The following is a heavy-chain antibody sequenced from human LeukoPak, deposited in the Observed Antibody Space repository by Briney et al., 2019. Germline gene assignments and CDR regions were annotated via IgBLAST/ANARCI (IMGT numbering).Heavy chain of an antibody. CDR3: SNSYRGGDCYSGGYFDY. Sequence: GGSLRLSCTGSGFTFGDYGMSWVRQAPGKGLEWVGFIRSKAYGGTTEYAASVKGRFTISRDDSKSIAYLQMNSLKTEDTAVYYCSNSYRGGDCYSGGYFDYWGQGTLVTVSS. D-gene: IGHD2-21*02. CDR2: IRSKAYGGTT. J-gene: IGHJ4*02. V-gene: IGHV3-49*04. CDR1: GFTFGDYG.